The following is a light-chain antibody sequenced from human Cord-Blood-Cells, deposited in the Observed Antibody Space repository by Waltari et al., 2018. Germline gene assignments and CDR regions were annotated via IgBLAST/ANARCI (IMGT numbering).Light chain of an antibody. CDR3: SSYAGSNKRV. Sequence: QSALTQPHSASGSPGQSVTISCTGTSSDVGGYNYVSWYHQHPGKAPKLMIYEVSKRPSGVPDRFSGSKSGNTASLTVSGLQAEDEADYYCSSYAGSNKRVFGGGTKLTVL. CDR1: SSDVGGYNY. CDR2: EVS. V-gene: IGLV2-8*01. J-gene: IGLJ3*02.